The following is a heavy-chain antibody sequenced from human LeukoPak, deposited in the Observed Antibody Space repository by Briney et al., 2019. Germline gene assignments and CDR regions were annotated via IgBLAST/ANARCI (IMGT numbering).Heavy chain of an antibody. Sequence: GGSLRLSCTASAFTFSDHWMHWVRQAPGKGLEWVAIISHDGSEKSYVDSVKGRFTISRDNAKNTVSLQMNSLRVEDTAVYYCVRGGWNHAMDVWGRGTTVTVSS. V-gene: IGHV3-7*01. CDR1: AFTFSDHW. J-gene: IGHJ6*02. D-gene: IGHD1-1*01. CDR2: ISHDGSEK. CDR3: VRGGWNHAMDV.